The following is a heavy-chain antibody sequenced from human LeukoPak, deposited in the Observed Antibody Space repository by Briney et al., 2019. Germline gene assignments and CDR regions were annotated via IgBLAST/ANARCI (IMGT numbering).Heavy chain of an antibody. D-gene: IGHD1-26*01. Sequence: GGSLRLSCAASGFTFSSYWMHWVRQAPGKGLVWVSHINSDGSWYADSAGGRFTISRDNAKNTLYLQMNSLRAEDTAVYYCARGGLPYSFDKWGQGSMVTVSS. CDR2: INSDGS. J-gene: IGHJ3*02. CDR3: ARGGLPYSFDK. V-gene: IGHV3-74*03. CDR1: GFTFSSYW.